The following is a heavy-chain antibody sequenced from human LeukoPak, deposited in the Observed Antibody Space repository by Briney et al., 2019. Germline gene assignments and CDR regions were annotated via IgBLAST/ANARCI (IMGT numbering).Heavy chain of an antibody. CDR2: IQWDGSNK. V-gene: IGHV3-30*02. CDR3: ARREAVGAMSDFDD. J-gene: IGHJ4*02. Sequence: GESLRLSCAASGFSVTGYGIHWARQAPGKGLEWVATIQWDGSNKYYVDSVKGRFTVSRDNSKNTVYLQMNSLRSEDTAVYYCARREAVGAMSDFDDWGQGTLVTVSS. D-gene: IGHD1-26*01. CDR1: GFSVTGYG.